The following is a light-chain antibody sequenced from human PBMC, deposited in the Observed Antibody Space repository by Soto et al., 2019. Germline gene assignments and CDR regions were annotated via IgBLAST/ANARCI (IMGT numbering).Light chain of an antibody. V-gene: IGLV2-14*03. CDR1: NSDVGAYPY. CDR2: EVA. J-gene: IGLJ2*01. CDR3: SSYATSGPNVI. Sequence: QSAPTQPASVSGSPGQSITISCTGTNSDVGAYPYVSWYQQHPGNAPKLLIYEVADRPSGVSDRFSGSKSGNTASLTISALQAEDEAVYYCSSYATSGPNVIFGGGTKVTVL.